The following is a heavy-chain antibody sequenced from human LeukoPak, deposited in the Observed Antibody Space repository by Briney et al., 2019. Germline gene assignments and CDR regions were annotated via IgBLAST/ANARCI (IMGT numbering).Heavy chain of an antibody. CDR3: ARSPRRYQLLSFDY. CDR2: IYYSGST. V-gene: IGHV4-59*01. J-gene: IGHJ4*02. Sequence: SETLSLTCTVSGGSISSYYWGWIRQPPGKGLEWIGYIYYSGSTNYNPSLKSRVTISVDTSKNQFSLKLSSVTAADTAVYYCARSPRRYQLLSFDYWGQGTLVTVSS. CDR1: GGSISSYY. D-gene: IGHD2-2*01.